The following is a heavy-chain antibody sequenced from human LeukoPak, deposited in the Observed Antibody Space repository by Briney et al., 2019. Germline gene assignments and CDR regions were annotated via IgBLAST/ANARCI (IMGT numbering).Heavy chain of an antibody. V-gene: IGHV4-59*01. J-gene: IGHJ5*02. Sequence: SETLSLTCTVSGDSISSYYWNWIRQSPGKGLEWIGYIYYSGSTNYNPSLESRVTISLATSKSQFSLKLSSVTAADTAVYYCARALTYRTNWFDPWGQGTLVTVSS. CDR1: GDSISSYY. CDR2: IYYSGST. D-gene: IGHD1-14*01. CDR3: ARALTYRTNWFDP.